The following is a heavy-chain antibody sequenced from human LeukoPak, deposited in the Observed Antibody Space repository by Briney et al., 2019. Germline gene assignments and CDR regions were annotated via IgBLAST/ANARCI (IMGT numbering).Heavy chain of an antibody. Sequence: KPSETLSLTCTVSGGSISSYYWSWIRQPPGKGLEWIGYIYYSGSTNYNPSLKSRVTISVDTSKNQFSLKLSSVTAADTAVYYCARFKLGSFDYWGQGTLVTVSS. CDR3: ARFKLGSFDY. V-gene: IGHV4-59*08. J-gene: IGHJ4*02. CDR1: GGSISSYY. D-gene: IGHD7-27*01. CDR2: IYYSGST.